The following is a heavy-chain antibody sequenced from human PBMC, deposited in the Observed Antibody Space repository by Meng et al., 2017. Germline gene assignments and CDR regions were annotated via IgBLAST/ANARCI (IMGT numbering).Heavy chain of an antibody. CDR2: ISYDGSNK. Sequence: GESLKISCAASGFTFSSYWMSWVRQAPGKGLEWVAVISYDGSNKYYADSVKGRFTISRDNSKNTLYLQMNSLRAEDTAVYYCAREMATNYYGMDVWGQGTTVTVSS. CDR1: GFTFSSYW. D-gene: IGHD5-24*01. J-gene: IGHJ6*02. CDR3: AREMATNYYGMDV. V-gene: IGHV3-30*03.